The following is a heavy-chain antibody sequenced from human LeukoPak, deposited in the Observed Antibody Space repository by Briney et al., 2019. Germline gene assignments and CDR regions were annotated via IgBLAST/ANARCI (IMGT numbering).Heavy chain of an antibody. V-gene: IGHV3-7*01. CDR2: IKQDGSEK. Sequence: GGSLRLSCAASGFTFSTYWMNWVRQAPGKGLEWVANIKQDGSEKYYVDSVKGRFTISRDNAKNSVYLQMNSLRAEDTAVYYCARGVRPYYYYGMDVWGQGTTVTVSS. CDR1: GFTFSTYW. J-gene: IGHJ6*02. CDR3: ARGVRPYYYYGMDV.